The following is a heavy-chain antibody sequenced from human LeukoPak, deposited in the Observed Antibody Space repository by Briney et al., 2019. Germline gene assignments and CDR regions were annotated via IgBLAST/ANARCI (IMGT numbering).Heavy chain of an antibody. V-gene: IGHV3-30*03. D-gene: IGHD1-26*01. J-gene: IGHJ6*02. CDR1: GFTFSSYG. CDR2: ISYDGSNK. Sequence: PGGSLRLSCAASGFTFSSYGMHWVRRAPGKGLEWVAVISYDGSNKYYADSVKGRFTISRDNSKNTLYLQMNSLRAEDTAVYYCARGGVYRPNYYYYYGMDVWGQGTTVTVSS. CDR3: ARGGVYRPNYYYYYGMDV.